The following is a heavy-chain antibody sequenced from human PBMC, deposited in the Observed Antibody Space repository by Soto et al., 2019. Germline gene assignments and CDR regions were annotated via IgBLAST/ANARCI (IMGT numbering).Heavy chain of an antibody. CDR2: IIPILGIA. J-gene: IGHJ5*02. V-gene: IGHV1-69*02. Sequence: SVTVSCKASGGTFSSYTISWVRQAPGQGLEWMGRIIPILGIANYAQKFQGRVTITADKSTSTAYMELSSLRSEDTAVYYCARVYYDILTGSNWFDPWGQGTLVTVSS. D-gene: IGHD3-9*01. CDR1: GGTFSSYT. CDR3: ARVYYDILTGSNWFDP.